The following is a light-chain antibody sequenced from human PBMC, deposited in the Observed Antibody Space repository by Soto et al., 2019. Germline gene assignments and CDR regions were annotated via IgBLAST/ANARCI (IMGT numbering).Light chain of an antibody. CDR3: VLYMGSGISV. J-gene: IGLJ2*01. CDR1: SGSVSTSYY. CDR2: NTY. V-gene: IGLV8-61*01. Sequence: QTVVTQEPSFSVSPGGTVTLTCGLSSGSVSTSYYPSWYQQTPGQAPRTLIYNTYTRSSGVPDRFSASILGDKAALTITGXXADDESDYYCVLYMGSGISVXGGGTKLTVL.